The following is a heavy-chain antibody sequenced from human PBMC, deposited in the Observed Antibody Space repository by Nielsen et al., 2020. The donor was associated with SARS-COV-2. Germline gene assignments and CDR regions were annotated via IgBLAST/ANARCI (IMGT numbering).Heavy chain of an antibody. CDR2: IYYSGST. J-gene: IGHJ4*02. CDR1: GGSISSGDYY. V-gene: IGHV4-30-4*01. D-gene: IGHD3-10*01. Sequence: SETLSLTCTVSGGSISSGDYYWSWIRQPPGKGLEWIGYIYYSGSTYYNPPLKSRVTISVDTSKNQFSLKLSSVTAADTAVYYCARDSVVRGVIIHEYFDYWGQGTLVTVSS. CDR3: ARDSVVRGVIIHEYFDY.